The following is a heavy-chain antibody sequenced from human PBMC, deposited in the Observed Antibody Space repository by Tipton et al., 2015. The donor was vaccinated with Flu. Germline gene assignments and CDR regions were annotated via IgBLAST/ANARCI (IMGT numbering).Heavy chain of an antibody. CDR1: GFSPTSPLYY. CDR2: VYNGGST. CDR3: ARKRTGRPFDI. J-gene: IGHJ3*02. D-gene: IGHD3-10*01. V-gene: IGHV4-61*02. Sequence: TLSLTCAVSGFSPTSPLYYWGWVRQPAGKGLEWIGRVYNGGSTDYSPSLKSRVTISLDTSKNQFSLNLSSVTAADTAVYYCARKRTGRPFDIWGQGPMVNGS.